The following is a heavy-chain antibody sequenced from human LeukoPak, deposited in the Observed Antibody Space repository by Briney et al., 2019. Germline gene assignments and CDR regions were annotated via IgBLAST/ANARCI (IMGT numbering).Heavy chain of an antibody. J-gene: IGHJ4*02. D-gene: IGHD1-26*01. V-gene: IGHV3-48*03. CDR1: GFTFSSYE. Sequence: PGGSLRLSCAASGFTFSSYEMNWVRQAPGKGLEWVSYISSSGTTTFYADSVEGRFTISRDNAKNTLYLQMNSLRVEDTAVYYCTRDEEGASREFDYWGQGAQVTVSS. CDR3: TRDEEGASREFDY. CDR2: ISSSGTTT.